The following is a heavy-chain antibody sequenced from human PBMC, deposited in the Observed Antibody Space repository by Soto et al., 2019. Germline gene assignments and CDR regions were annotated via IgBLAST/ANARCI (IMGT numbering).Heavy chain of an antibody. CDR3: LRHSGKIESSVRPRSFLY. D-gene: IGHD6-13*01. V-gene: IGHV5-51*01. CDR1: GYTFSNYW. J-gene: IGHJ4*02. Sequence: GESLKISCEASGYTFSNYWIGWVRQMPGTGLEWMGIIYPRDSDTRYSPSFQDQVTMSVDKSIGTAYLQWSSLKASDTAMYYCLRHSGKIESSVRPRSFLYWGPGTLLT. CDR2: IYPRDSDT.